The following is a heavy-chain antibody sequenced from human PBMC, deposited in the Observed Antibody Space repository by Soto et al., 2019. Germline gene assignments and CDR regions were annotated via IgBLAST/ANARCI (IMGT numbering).Heavy chain of an antibody. CDR3: ARNRLRQYYYGMDV. J-gene: IGHJ6*02. CDR1: GYSFANYW. Sequence: VVSLKISCHGSGYSFANYWIAWVGQMPGKGLEWVGVIYPGDSDTRYSPSFRGQVTISADKSISHVYLQWSSLKASDTAMYYCARNRLRQYYYGMDVWGQGATVTVSS. V-gene: IGHV5-51*01. D-gene: IGHD3-10*01. CDR2: IYPGDSDT.